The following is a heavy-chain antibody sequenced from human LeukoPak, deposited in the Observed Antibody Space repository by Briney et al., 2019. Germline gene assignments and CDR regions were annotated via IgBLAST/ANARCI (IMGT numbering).Heavy chain of an antibody. CDR1: GHTFTSYG. D-gene: IGHD1-26*01. J-gene: IGHJ5*02. CDR3: ARAGSGSYYLRFDP. CDR2: ISAYNGNT. V-gene: IGHV1-18*01. Sequence: ASVKVSCKASGHTFTSYGISWVRQAPGQGLEWMGWISAYNGNTNYAQKLQGRVTMTTDTSTSTAYTELRSLRSDDTAVYYCARAGSGSYYLRFDPWGQGTLVTVSS.